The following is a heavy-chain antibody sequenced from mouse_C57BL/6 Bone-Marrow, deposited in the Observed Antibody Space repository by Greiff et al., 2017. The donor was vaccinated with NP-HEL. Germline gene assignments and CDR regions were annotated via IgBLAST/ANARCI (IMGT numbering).Heavy chain of an antibody. CDR3: SRGGDYYDSEDY. J-gene: IGHJ3*01. V-gene: IGHV1-69*01. CDR2: IGPSDSYT. Sequence: QVQLQQSGAELVMPGASVKLSCKASGFTFSSYWMHWVKQRPGQGLEWIGAIGPSDSYTNYHQKVKGKFTLTGDKSSSTAYMQLSRLTSEDSEVYYWSRGGDYYDSEDYWGQGTLVTVSA. CDR1: GFTFSSYW. D-gene: IGHD1-1*01.